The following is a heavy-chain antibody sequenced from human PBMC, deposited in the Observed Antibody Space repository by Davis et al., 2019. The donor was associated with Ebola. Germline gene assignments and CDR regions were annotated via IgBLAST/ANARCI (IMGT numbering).Heavy chain of an antibody. CDR1: GYTFTSYG. D-gene: IGHD2-8*01. V-gene: IGHV1-18*01. J-gene: IGHJ6*02. Sequence: AASVKVSCKASGYTFTSYGISWVRQAPGQGLEWMGWISAYNGNTNYAQKFQGWVTMTRDTSISTAYMELSRLRSDDTAVYYCARGGCTNGVCSPHYYYYGMDVWGQGTTVTVSS. CDR3: ARGGCTNGVCSPHYYYYGMDV. CDR2: ISAYNGNT.